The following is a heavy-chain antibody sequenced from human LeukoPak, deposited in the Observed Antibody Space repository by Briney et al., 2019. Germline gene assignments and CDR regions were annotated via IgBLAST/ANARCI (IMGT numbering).Heavy chain of an antibody. D-gene: IGHD6-19*01. J-gene: IGHJ4*02. CDR1: GYTLTELS. CDR2: ISAYNGNT. CDR3: ARGQSVSAVAGAIDY. V-gene: IGHV1-18*01. Sequence: GASVKVSCKVSGYTLTELSMHWVRQAPGQGLEWMGWISAYNGNTNYAQKLQGRVTMTTDTSTSTAYMELRSLRSDDTAVYYCARGQSVSAVAGAIDYWGQGTLVTVSS.